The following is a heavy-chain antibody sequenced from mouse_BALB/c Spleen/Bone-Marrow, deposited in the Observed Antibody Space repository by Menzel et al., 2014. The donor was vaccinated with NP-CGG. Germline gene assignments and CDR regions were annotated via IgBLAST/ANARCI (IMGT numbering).Heavy chain of an antibody. CDR3: TRGGNWDDFDV. D-gene: IGHD4-1*01. CDR1: GFTFSSFG. J-gene: IGHJ1*01. CDR2: VSSGSSTI. Sequence: EVKLMESGGGLAQPGGSRRLSCAASGFTFSSFGMHWVRQAPEKGLGWVAYVSSGSSTIFYVDTVKGRFTISRDNPKNTLFLQMTSLRSEDTAMYYCTRGGNWDDFDVWGAGTTVTVSS. V-gene: IGHV5-17*02.